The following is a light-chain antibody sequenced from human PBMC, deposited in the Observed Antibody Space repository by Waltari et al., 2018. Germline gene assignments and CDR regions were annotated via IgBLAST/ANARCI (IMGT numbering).Light chain of an antibody. V-gene: IGKV3-15*01. CDR2: GAS. Sequence: EIVMTQSPATLAVCPGERATLSCRANQSIRSNLAWYQHKPGQAPSLLIYGASTRATGIPARFSGSGSGTEFTLTISSLQSEDFAVYFCQQYDNWLGTFGQGTKVKIK. CDR1: QSIRSN. J-gene: IGKJ1*01. CDR3: QQYDNWLGT.